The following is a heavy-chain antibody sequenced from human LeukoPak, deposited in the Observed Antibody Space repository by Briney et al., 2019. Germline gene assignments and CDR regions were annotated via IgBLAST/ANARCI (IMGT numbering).Heavy chain of an antibody. CDR2: MNPNSGNT. Sequence: ASVTVSCKASGYTFTGYYMHWVRQATGQGLEWMGWMNPNSGNTGYAQKFQGRVTMTRNTSISTAYMELSSLRSEDTAVYYCARVVMVRGVPWIDYWGQGTLVTVSS. V-gene: IGHV1-8*02. CDR1: GYTFTGYY. CDR3: ARVVMVRGVPWIDY. D-gene: IGHD3-10*01. J-gene: IGHJ4*02.